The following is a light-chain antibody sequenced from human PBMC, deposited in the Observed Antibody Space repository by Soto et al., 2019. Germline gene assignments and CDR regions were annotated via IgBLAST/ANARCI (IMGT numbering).Light chain of an antibody. CDR3: AAWDDSLSGLV. CDR2: RHN. J-gene: IGLJ2*01. V-gene: IGLV1-47*01. Sequence: QSVLTQPPSASGTPGQRVTLSCSGSSSNIGSNYVYWYQQLPGTAPKLLIYRHNQRPSGVPDRFSGSKSGTSASLAISVLRSEDEAEYYCAAWDDSLSGLVFGGGTKLTVL. CDR1: SSNIGSNY.